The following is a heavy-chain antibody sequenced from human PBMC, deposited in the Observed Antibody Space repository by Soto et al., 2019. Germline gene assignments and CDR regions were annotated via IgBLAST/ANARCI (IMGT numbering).Heavy chain of an antibody. CDR1: GYTFTSYG. D-gene: IGHD3-3*01. CDR3: VVDGVIFGVVIKGYGYFDL. J-gene: IGHJ2*01. V-gene: IGHV1-18*01. CDR2: ISAYNGNT. Sequence: QVQLVQSGAEVKKPGASVKVSCKASGYTFTSYGISWVRQAPGQGLEWMGWISAYNGNTNYAQKLQGRVTMTTDTSTSTGYMELRSLRSDVTAVVFCVVDGVIFGVVIKGYGYFDLWGRGTLVTVSS.